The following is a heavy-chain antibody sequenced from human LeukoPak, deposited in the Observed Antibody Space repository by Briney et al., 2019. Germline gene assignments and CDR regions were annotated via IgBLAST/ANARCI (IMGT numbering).Heavy chain of an antibody. CDR1: GFTFSSYS. V-gene: IGHV3-48*02. CDR3: ARLYSSGWYSWFDP. CDR2: ISSSSSTI. D-gene: IGHD6-19*01. J-gene: IGHJ5*02. Sequence: GGSLRLSCAASGFTFSSYSMNWVRQAPGKGLEWVSYISSSSSTIYYADSVKGRFTISGDNAKNSLYLQMNSLRDEDTAVYYCARLYSSGWYSWFDPWGQGTLVTVSS.